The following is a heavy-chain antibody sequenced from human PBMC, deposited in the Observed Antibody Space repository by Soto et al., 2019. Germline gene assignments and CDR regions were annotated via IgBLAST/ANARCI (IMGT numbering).Heavy chain of an antibody. J-gene: IGHJ4*02. CDR1: GYSFNNYW. V-gene: IGHV5-51*01. D-gene: IGHD6-19*01. CDR3: ARYSSGYLTFDF. Sequence: PGESLKISCQGSGYSFNNYWIGWVRQMPGKGLEWMGIINPGDSNTRYSPSFQGQVTISAEKSISTAFLQWSSLKASDTAMYYCARYSSGYLTFDFWGQGTLVTVSS. CDR2: INPGDSNT.